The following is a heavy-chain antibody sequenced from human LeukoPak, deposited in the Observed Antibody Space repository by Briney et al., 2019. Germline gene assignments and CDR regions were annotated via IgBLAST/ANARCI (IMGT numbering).Heavy chain of an antibody. CDR2: INPNSGGT. CDR3: ARGGGSYINWFDP. CDR1: GYTFTGYY. Sequence: ASVKVSCKASGYTFTGYYMHWVRQAPGQGLEWMGWINPNSGGTNYAQTFQGRVTMTRDTSISTAYMELSRLRSDDTAVYYCARGGGSYINWFDPWGQGTLVTVSS. V-gene: IGHV1-2*02. D-gene: IGHD1-26*01. J-gene: IGHJ5*02.